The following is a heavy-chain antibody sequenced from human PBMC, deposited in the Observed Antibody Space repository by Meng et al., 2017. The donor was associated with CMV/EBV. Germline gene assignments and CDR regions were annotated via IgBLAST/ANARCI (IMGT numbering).Heavy chain of an antibody. V-gene: IGHV3-21*01. CDR3: ARIGERWFDP. CDR2: ISSSSSYI. CDR1: GFTFSSYS. Sequence: GESLKISCAASGFTFSSYSMNWVRQAPGKELEWVSSISSSSSYIYYADSVKGRFTISRDNAKNSLYLQMNSLRAEDTAVYYCARIGERWFDPWGQGTLVTVSS. J-gene: IGHJ5*02.